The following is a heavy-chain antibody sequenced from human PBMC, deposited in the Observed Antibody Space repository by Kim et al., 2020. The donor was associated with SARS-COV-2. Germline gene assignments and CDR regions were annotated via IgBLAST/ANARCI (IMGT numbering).Heavy chain of an antibody. V-gene: IGHV4-34*01. J-gene: IGHJ6*02. CDR1: GGSFSGYY. CDR3: ARGSHENYYYGMDV. Sequence: SETLSLTCAVYGGSFSGYYWSWIRQPPGKGLEWIGEINHSGSTNYNPSLKSRVTISVDTSKNQFSLKLISVTAADTAVYYCARGSHENYYYGMDVWGQGNTVTVSS. CDR2: INHSGST.